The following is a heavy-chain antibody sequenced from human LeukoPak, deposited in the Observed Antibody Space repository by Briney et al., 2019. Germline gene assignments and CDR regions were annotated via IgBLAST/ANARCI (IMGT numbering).Heavy chain of an antibody. D-gene: IGHD6-19*01. Sequence: GGSLRLSCAASGFTFSTYGMNWVRQAPGKGLEWVSLISGSGGSTYYADSVKGRFTISRDNSKNTLYLQMNSLTAEDTAVYYCAKDRDIAVAGSGGYWDQGTIVTVSS. CDR2: ISGSGGST. CDR1: GFTFSTYG. J-gene: IGHJ4*02. CDR3: AKDRDIAVAGSGGY. V-gene: IGHV3-23*01.